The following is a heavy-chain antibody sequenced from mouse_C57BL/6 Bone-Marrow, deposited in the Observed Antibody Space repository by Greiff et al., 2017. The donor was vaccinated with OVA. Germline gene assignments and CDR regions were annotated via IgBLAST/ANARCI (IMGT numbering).Heavy chain of an antibody. Sequence: VKDRFTISRDDSESMLYLQMNNLKTEDAAMYYCMRPGIYDGYSFDYWGQGTTLTVSS. CDR3: MRPGIYDGYSFDY. V-gene: IGHV10-1*01. J-gene: IGHJ2*01. D-gene: IGHD2-3*01.